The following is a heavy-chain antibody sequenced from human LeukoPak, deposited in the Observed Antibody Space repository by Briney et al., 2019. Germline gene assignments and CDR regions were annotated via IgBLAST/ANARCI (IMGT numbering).Heavy chain of an antibody. Sequence: PGRSLRLSCAASGFTFSSYGMHWVRQAPGKGLEWVAVISYDGSNKYYADSVKGRFTISRDNAKNSLYLQMNSLRAEDTAVYYCARDGYNYPLSYWGQGTLVTVSS. D-gene: IGHD5-24*01. CDR3: ARDGYNYPLSY. CDR1: GFTFSSYG. CDR2: ISYDGSNK. J-gene: IGHJ4*02. V-gene: IGHV3-30*03.